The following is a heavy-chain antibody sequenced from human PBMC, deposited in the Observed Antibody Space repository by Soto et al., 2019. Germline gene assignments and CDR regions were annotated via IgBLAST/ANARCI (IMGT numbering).Heavy chain of an antibody. J-gene: IGHJ6*02. Sequence: SETLSLTCAVYGGSFSGYYWSWIRQPPGKGLEWIGEINHSGSTNYNPSLKSRVTISVDTSKNQFSLKLSSVTAADTAVYYCARGGRMWFGTGGARYYYGMDVWGQGTTVTVSS. CDR2: INHSGST. CDR3: ARGGRMWFGTGGARYYYGMDV. V-gene: IGHV4-34*01. D-gene: IGHD3-10*01. CDR1: GGSFSGYY.